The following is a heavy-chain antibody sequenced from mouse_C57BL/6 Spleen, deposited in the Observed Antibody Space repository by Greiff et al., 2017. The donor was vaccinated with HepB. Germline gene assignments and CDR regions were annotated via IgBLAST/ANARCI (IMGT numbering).Heavy chain of an antibody. CDR1: GFTFTDYY. D-gene: IGHD1-1*01. Sequence: EVKLQESGGGLVQPGGSLSLSCAASGFTFTDYYMSWVRQPPGKALEWLGFIRNKANGYTTEYSASVKGRFTISRDNSQSILYLQMNALRAEDSATYYCAVFTTDFHYYAMDYWGQGTSVTVSS. CDR3: AVFTTDFHYYAMDY. J-gene: IGHJ4*01. CDR2: IRNKANGYTT. V-gene: IGHV7-3*01.